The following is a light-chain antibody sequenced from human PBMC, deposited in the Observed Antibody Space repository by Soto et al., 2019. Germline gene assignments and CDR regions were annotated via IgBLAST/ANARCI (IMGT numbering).Light chain of an antibody. CDR3: QQYNSFWT. Sequence: DIQMTQSPSTLSASVGDRVTITCRASQSISSWLAWYQQKPGKAPKLLIYKASSFESGVPSRFSGSGSGTEFTLTISSLQPDDFATYYCQQYNSFWTFGQGTKGEI. CDR1: QSISSW. CDR2: KAS. V-gene: IGKV1-5*03. J-gene: IGKJ1*01.